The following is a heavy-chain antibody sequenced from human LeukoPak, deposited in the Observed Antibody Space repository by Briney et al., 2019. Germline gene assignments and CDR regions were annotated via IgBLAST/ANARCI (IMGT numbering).Heavy chain of an antibody. J-gene: IGHJ4*02. CDR3: ARDYTPSPYYDFWSGYYFGDY. CDR2: ISAYNGKT. V-gene: IGHV1-18*01. CDR1: GYTFSGYG. D-gene: IGHD3-3*01. Sequence: ASVKVSCKASGYTFSGYGISWVRQAPGQGLEWMGWISAYNGKTNYAQKLQGRVTMTTDTSTSTAYMELRSLRSDDTAVYYCARDYTPSPYYDFWSGYYFGDYWGQGTLVTVSS.